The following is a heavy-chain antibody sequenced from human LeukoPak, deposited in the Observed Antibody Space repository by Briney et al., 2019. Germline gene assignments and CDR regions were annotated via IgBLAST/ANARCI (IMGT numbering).Heavy chain of an antibody. Sequence: PGGSLRLSCAASGFTFSDYYMSWIRQAPGKGLEWVSYISSSGSTIYYADSVKGRFTISRDNARNSLYLQMNSLRVEDTAVYYCARGRDYYDSGAYYDGLDIWGQGTRVTVSS. CDR3: ARGRDYYDSGAYYDGLDI. J-gene: IGHJ3*02. V-gene: IGHV3-11*01. CDR2: ISSSGSTI. CDR1: GFTFSDYY. D-gene: IGHD3-22*01.